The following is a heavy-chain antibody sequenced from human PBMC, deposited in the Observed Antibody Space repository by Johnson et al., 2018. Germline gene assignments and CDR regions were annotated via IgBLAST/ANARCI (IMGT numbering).Heavy chain of an antibody. Sequence: EVQLVESGGGFVQPGGSLRLSCAASGFTFSSYAMSWVRPAPGKGLEWVSAISASGDTTYHADSVKGRFTISRDNSKNTLYLQMKNLRVDEPAVYYCARDLHYSSSWFVGYFQHWGQGTLVTVSS. D-gene: IGHD6-13*01. CDR2: ISASGDTT. CDR1: GFTFSSYA. J-gene: IGHJ1*01. CDR3: ARDLHYSSSWFVGYFQH. V-gene: IGHV3-23*04.